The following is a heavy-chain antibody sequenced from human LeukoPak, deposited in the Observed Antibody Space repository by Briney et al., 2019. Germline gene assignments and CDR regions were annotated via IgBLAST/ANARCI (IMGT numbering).Heavy chain of an antibody. V-gene: IGHV1-69*13. D-gene: IGHD2-21*02. CDR1: GGTFSSYA. J-gene: IGHJ2*01. CDR3: ARAPWGDRPYWYFDL. Sequence: ASVKVSCKASGGTFSSYAISWVRQAPGQGLERMGGIIPIFGTANYAQKFQGRVTITADESTSTAYMELSSLRSEDTAVYYCARAPWGDRPYWYFDLWGRGTLVTVSS. CDR2: IIPIFGTA.